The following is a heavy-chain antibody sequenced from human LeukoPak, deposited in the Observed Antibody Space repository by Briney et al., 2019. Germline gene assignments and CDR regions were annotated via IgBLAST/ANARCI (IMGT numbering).Heavy chain of an antibody. V-gene: IGHV3-30*18. CDR3: AKDKGDGYNYWAYYYGMDV. Sequence: GRSLRLSCAASGFTFSSYGMHWVRQAPGKGLEWVAVISYDGSNKYYADSVKGRFTISRDNSKNTLYLQMNSLRAEDTAVYYCAKDKGDGYNYWAYYYGMDVWGQGTTVTVSS. D-gene: IGHD5-24*01. CDR1: GFTFSSYG. CDR2: ISYDGSNK. J-gene: IGHJ6*02.